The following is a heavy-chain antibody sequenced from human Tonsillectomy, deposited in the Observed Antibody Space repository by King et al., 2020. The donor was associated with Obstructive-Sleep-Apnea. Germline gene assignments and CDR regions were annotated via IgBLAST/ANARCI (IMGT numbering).Heavy chain of an antibody. CDR3: ARGKGTSYYYYYYGMDV. CDR2: IYYSGST. Sequence: QLQESGPGLVKPSETLSLTCTVSGGSISSYYWSWIRQPPGKGLEWIGYIYYSGSTDYNPPLKSRVTISLDTSKNQFSLKRTSVTAADTAVYYCARGKGTSYYYYYYGMDVWGQGTTVTVSS. D-gene: IGHD6-6*01. J-gene: IGHJ6*02. CDR1: GGSISSYY. V-gene: IGHV4-59*01.